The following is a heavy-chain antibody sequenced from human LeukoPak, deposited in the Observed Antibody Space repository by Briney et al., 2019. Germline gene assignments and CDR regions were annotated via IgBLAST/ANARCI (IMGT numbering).Heavy chain of an antibody. V-gene: IGHV4-34*01. J-gene: IGHJ5*02. CDR2: INHSGST. D-gene: IGHD1-14*01. Sequence: SETLSLTCAVYGGSFSGYYWSWIRQPPGKGLEWIGEINHSGSTNYNPSLKSRVIISVHTSKNQFSLKLSSVTAADTAVYYCSRLPTGFPNWFDLWGQGALVTVSS. CDR3: SRLPTGFPNWFDL. CDR1: GGSFSGYY.